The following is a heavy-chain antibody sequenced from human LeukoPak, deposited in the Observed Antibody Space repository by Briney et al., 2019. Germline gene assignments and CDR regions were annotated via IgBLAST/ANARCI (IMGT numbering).Heavy chain of an antibody. J-gene: IGHJ4*02. CDR3: ARISQSSGGFYY. Sequence: SVTLSLTCTVSGGSISNSGGFYWSWIRQHPGNGLEWIGFISYRGSTYYNPSLKSRVSMSVDTSKSQFSLRLSSVTDEDTAVYYCARISQSSGGFYYWGQGTLVTVSS. V-gene: IGHV4-31*02. D-gene: IGHD2-15*01. CDR1: GGSISNSGGFY. CDR2: ISYRGST.